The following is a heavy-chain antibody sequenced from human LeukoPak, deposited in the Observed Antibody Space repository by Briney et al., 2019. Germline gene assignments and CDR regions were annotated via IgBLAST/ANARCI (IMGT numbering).Heavy chain of an antibody. CDR2: ISYDGSNK. CDR1: GFTFSSYG. D-gene: IGHD6-13*01. Sequence: GGSLRLSCAASGFTFSSYGIHWVRQAPGKGLEWVAVISYDGSNKYYADSVKGRFTISRDNSKNTLYLQMNSLRAEDTAVYYCAKGRYSSSTRNYYCYYYGMDVWGQGTTVTVSS. J-gene: IGHJ6*02. CDR3: AKGRYSSSTRNYYCYYYGMDV. V-gene: IGHV3-30*18.